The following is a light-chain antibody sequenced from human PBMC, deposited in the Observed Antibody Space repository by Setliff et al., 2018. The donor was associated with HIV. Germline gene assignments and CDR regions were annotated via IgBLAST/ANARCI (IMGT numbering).Light chain of an antibody. V-gene: IGKV3D-20*01. J-gene: IGKJ5*01. CDR1: ERVRSRF. CDR2: DAS. CDR3: QQYSRPPFT. Sequence: EIVLAQSPATLYLSPGERATLSCGATERVRSRFLAWYQLKPGLAPRLLIYDASNRAAGTPDRFSGSGSGTDFTLTISRVEPEDFAVYYCQQYSRPPFTFGHGTRLEIK.